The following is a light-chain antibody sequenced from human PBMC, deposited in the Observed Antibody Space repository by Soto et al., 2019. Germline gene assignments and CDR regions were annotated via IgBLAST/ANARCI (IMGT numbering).Light chain of an antibody. J-gene: IGKJ3*01. CDR2: GAS. CDR3: HHYGTSPLT. Sequence: EIVLTQSPGTLSLSPGERATLSCRASQSVNSNYLAWLQHKPGQAPRFLIYGASSRAAGIPDRFSGSGSGTDFTLSISRLEPEDFAMYYFHHYGTSPLTFGPGTKVDTK. V-gene: IGKV3-20*01. CDR1: QSVNSNY.